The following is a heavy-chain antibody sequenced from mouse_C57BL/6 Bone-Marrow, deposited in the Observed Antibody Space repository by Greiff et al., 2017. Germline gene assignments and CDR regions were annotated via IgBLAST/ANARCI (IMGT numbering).Heavy chain of an antibody. CDR1: GYAFTNYL. CDR3: ARSGYLAWFAY. J-gene: IGHJ3*01. CDR2: INPGSGGT. D-gene: IGHD3-1*01. Sequence: VQLQQSGAELVRPGTSVKVSCKASGYAFTNYLIEWVKQRPGQGLEWIGVINPGSGGTNYNEKFKGKATLTADKSSSTAYMQLSSLTSEDSAVYVCARSGYLAWFAYWGQGTLVTVSA. V-gene: IGHV1-54*01.